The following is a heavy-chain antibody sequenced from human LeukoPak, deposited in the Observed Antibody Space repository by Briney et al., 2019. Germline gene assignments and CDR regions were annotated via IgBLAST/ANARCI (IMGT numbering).Heavy chain of an antibody. D-gene: IGHD6-6*01. Sequence: SETLSLTCTVSGGSISSYYWSWIRQPPGKGLEWIGYIYYSGSTNYNPSLKSRFTISVDTSKNQFSLKLSSVTAAYTAAYYCTSAQSLGIDYWGQGTLVTVSS. CDR2: IYYSGST. CDR1: GGSISSYY. CDR3: TSAQSLGIDY. J-gene: IGHJ4*02. V-gene: IGHV4-59*01.